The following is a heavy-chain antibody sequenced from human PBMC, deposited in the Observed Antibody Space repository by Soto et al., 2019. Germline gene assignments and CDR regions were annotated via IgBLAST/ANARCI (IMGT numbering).Heavy chain of an antibody. CDR2: TYYRSKWYS. V-gene: IGHV6-1*01. CDR3: ALSTTHSIYFDY. Sequence: SQTLSRTCVISGDSVSSNSAAWNWIRQSPSRGLEWLGRTYYRSKWYSDYAVSVKSRITINPDTSKNQFSLQLNSVTPEDTAVYYCALSTTHSIYFDYWGQGTLVTVSA. D-gene: IGHD1-26*01. J-gene: IGHJ4*02. CDR1: GDSVSSNSAA.